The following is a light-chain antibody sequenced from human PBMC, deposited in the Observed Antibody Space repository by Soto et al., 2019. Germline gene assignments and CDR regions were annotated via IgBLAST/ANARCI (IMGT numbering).Light chain of an antibody. CDR2: LNSDGSH. CDR1: SGHSSYA. V-gene: IGLV4-69*01. CDR3: QTWGTGIRV. J-gene: IGLJ2*01. Sequence: QSVLTQSPSASASLGASVKLTCTLSSGHSSYAIAWHQQQPEKGPRYLMKLNSDGSHSKGDGIPDRLSGSSSGAERYLTISGLQSEDEADYYCQTWGTGIRVFGGGTKLTVL.